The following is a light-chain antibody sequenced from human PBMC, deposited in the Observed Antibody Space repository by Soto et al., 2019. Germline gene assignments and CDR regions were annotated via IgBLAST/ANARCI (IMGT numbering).Light chain of an antibody. Sequence: ETVMTQSPATLSVSPGEGATLSCRASQTINNNLAWYQQKPGQAPRLLIYGASSRATGIPDRFSGSGSGTDFTLTISRLEPEDFAVYYCQQYSKWPLTFGGGTKVDIK. J-gene: IGKJ4*01. CDR3: QQYSKWPLT. CDR1: QTINNN. CDR2: GAS. V-gene: IGKV3D-15*01.